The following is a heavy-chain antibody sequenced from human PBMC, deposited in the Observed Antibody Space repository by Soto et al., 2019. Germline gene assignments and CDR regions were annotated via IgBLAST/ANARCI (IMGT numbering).Heavy chain of an antibody. Sequence: EVQLLESGGGLVQPGGSLKLSCAASGFTFSNFAMNWVRQAPGKGPEWVSLINGGGTSTYYADSVKGRFTVSRDNSINSVFLQMSSLGGEDTAVYFCARGHPTVRCIHVVVDSWGQGTLVPVSS. CDR3: ARGHPTVRCIHVVVDS. CDR1: GFTFSNFA. CDR2: INGGGTST. V-gene: IGHV3-23*03. D-gene: IGHD2-15*01. J-gene: IGHJ4*02.